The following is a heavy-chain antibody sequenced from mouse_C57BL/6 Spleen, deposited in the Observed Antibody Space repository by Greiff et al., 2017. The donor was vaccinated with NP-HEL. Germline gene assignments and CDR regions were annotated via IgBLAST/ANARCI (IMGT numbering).Heavy chain of an antibody. CDR1: GFTFSSYA. V-gene: IGHV5-4*03. Sequence: DVMLVESGGGLVKPGGSLKLSCAASGFTFSSYAMSWVRQTPEKRLEWVATISDGGSYTYYPDNVKGRFTISRDNAKNNLYLQMSHLKSEDTAMYYCARVGRRTFDYWGQGTTLTVSS. D-gene: IGHD4-1*01. J-gene: IGHJ2*01. CDR3: ARVGRRTFDY. CDR2: ISDGGSYT.